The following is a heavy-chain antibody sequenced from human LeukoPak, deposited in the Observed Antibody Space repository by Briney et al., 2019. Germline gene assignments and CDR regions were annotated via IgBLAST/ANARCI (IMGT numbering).Heavy chain of an antibody. V-gene: IGHV4-4*07. D-gene: IGHD3-22*01. CDR3: ARVFRPHTDSTGYYLGWFDP. Sequence: SETLSLTCTVSGDSISSYYWSWIRQPAGKGLEWIGHIYTSGSTNYNPSLKSRVTMSVDTSKNQFSLKLSSVTAADTAVYYCARVFRPHTDSTGYYLGWFDPWGQGTLVTVSS. CDR2: IYTSGST. J-gene: IGHJ5*02. CDR1: GDSISSYY.